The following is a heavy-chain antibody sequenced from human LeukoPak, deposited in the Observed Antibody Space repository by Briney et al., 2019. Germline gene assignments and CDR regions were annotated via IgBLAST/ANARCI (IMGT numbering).Heavy chain of an antibody. Sequence: GGSLRLSCAASGFTFSSYAMSWVRQAPGKGLEWVSVISGSGGSTYYADSVKGRFTISRDNSKNTLFLQMNSLRDEDTAVYYCARDVYDYDSRAQYFDYWGQGTLVTVSS. V-gene: IGHV3-23*01. D-gene: IGHD3-22*01. J-gene: IGHJ4*02. CDR1: GFTFSSYA. CDR3: ARDVYDYDSRAQYFDY. CDR2: ISGSGGST.